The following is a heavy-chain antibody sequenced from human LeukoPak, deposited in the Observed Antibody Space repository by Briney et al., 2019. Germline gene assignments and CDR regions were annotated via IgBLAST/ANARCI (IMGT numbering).Heavy chain of an antibody. J-gene: IGHJ4*02. D-gene: IGHD1-26*01. CDR3: ATVSWELGWNFDY. CDR1: GYTFTSYG. V-gene: IGHV1-18*01. CDR2: ISAYNGDT. Sequence: ASVKVSCKASGYTFTSYGINWVRQAPGQGLEWMGWISAYNGDTNYAQKLQGRVTMTTDTSTSTAYMELRSLRSDDTAVYYCATVSWELGWNFDYWGQGTLVTVSS.